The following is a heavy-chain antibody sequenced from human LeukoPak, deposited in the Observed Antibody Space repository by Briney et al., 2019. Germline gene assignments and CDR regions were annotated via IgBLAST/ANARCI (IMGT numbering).Heavy chain of an antibody. CDR1: GFTFSSYA. Sequence: GGSLRLSCAASGFTFSSYAMSWVRQAPGKGLEWVSAISGSGGSTYYADSVKGRFTISRDNSKNTLYLQMNSLRAEDTAVYYCAKGIFPYDFRSEYYGMDVWGQGTTVTVSS. CDR3: AKGIFPYDFRSEYYGMDV. V-gene: IGHV3-23*01. J-gene: IGHJ6*02. CDR2: ISGSGGST. D-gene: IGHD3-3*01.